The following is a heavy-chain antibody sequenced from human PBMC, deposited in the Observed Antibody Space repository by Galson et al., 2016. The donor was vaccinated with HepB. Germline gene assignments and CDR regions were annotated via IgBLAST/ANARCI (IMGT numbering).Heavy chain of an antibody. CDR3: ARRYYYGSASPYYYMDV. CDR2: IYYDGSNK. Sequence: SLRLSCAASGFTVSSYGMHWVRQAPGKGLEWVTFIYYDGSNKYYADSVKGRFTVARDNSKNMWYLEMNSLRAEDTAVYYCARRYYYGSASPYYYMDVWGKGTTVTVSS. CDR1: GFTVSSYG. J-gene: IGHJ6*03. D-gene: IGHD3-10*01. V-gene: IGHV3-33*01.